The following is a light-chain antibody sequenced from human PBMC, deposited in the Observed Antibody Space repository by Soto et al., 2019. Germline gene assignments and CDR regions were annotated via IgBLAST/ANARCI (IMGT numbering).Light chain of an antibody. V-gene: IGKV4-1*01. CDR3: QQYYATPLT. CDR2: WAS. Sequence: DIVMTQSPDSLAVSLGERATINCKSSQSVLSSSDRRNYIAWYQRRPGQPPNLLIYWASTRESGVPDRFSGSGSETDFTLTISSLQAEDVAVYYCQQYYATPLTFGQGTKLEIK. J-gene: IGKJ2*01. CDR1: QSVLSSSDRRNY.